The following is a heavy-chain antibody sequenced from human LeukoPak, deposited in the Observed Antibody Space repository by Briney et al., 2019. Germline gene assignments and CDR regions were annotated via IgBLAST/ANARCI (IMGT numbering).Heavy chain of an antibody. V-gene: IGHV3-23*01. Sequence: GGSLRLSCAASGFTFSTYTMTWVRQAPGKGLECVLTINGSGGDTYYADSVKGRFTISRDNSKNTLYLEMNSLRAEDTAVYYCAKDRAGTPWADWGQGTLVSVSS. CDR2: INGSGGDT. D-gene: IGHD1-1*01. CDR1: GFTFSTYT. CDR3: AKDRAGTPWAD. J-gene: IGHJ4*02.